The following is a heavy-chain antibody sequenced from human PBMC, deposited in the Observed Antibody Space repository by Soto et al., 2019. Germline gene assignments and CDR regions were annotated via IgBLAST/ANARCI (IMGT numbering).Heavy chain of an antibody. CDR1: GYIFISYW. J-gene: IGHJ4*02. D-gene: IGHD3-22*01. V-gene: IGHV5-51*01. CDR2: IYPGDSDT. CDR3: ARHAYYYDSSSYYSL. Sequence: GESLKISCKGSGYIFISYWIGCVLQMPGEGLEWMGIIYPGDSDTRYSPSFQGQVTISADKSISTAYLQWTSLKASDTAIYYCARHAYYYDSSSYYSLWGQGTLVTVSS.